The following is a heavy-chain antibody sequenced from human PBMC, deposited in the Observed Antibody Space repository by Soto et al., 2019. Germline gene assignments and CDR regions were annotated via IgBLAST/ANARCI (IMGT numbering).Heavy chain of an antibody. J-gene: IGHJ4*02. Sequence: QITLKESGPTLVKPTQTLTLTCTFSGFSLSTSGVGVGWIRQPPGKALEWLALIYWDDDKRYSPSLKSRLTITKDTSKNQVVLTMTNMDPVATATYYCARLTYYYDSSGYNFDYWGQGTLVTVSS. CDR1: GFSLSTSGVG. V-gene: IGHV2-5*02. CDR3: ARLTYYYDSSGYNFDY. CDR2: IYWDDDK. D-gene: IGHD3-22*01.